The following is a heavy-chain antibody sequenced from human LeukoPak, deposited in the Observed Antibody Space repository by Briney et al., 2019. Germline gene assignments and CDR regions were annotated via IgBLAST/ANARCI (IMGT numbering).Heavy chain of an antibody. CDR2: ISSSGGDT. CDR3: AKDSASTVTSADY. V-gene: IGHV3-23*01. D-gene: IGHD4-17*01. Sequence: PGGSLRLSCAASGFTFSSYALTWVRQAPGKGLEWVSTISSSGGDTSYADSVKGRFTISRDNSKNTLYLQMNVLGAEDTAAYYCAKDSASTVTSADYWGQGTLVTVSS. J-gene: IGHJ4*02. CDR1: GFTFSSYA.